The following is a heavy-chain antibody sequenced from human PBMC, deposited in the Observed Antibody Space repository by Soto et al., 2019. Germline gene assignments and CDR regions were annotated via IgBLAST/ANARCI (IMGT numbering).Heavy chain of an antibody. Sequence: EVQLVESGGGLVQPGGSLRLSCAASGFTFSSYWMSWVRQAPGKGLEWVAKIKQDGSEKYYVDSVKGRFTISRDNAKNSLYLQMNSLRAEDTAVYYCARDFGTTVIYWYFDLWGRGTLVTVSS. V-gene: IGHV3-7*01. CDR2: IKQDGSEK. J-gene: IGHJ2*01. CDR1: GFTFSSYW. D-gene: IGHD4-17*01. CDR3: ARDFGTTVIYWYFDL.